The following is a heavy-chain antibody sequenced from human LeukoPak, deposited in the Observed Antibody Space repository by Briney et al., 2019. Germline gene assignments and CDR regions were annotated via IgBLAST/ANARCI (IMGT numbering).Heavy chain of an antibody. V-gene: IGHV3-23*01. D-gene: IGHD2-21*01. J-gene: IGHJ4*02. CDR1: EFTFSDYS. CDR2: ISGSGDGT. Sequence: GGSLRLSCAASEFTFSDYSINWVRQAPGKGLEWVSAISGSGDGTYYADSVKGRFTISRDNSKNTLYLQINSLRAEDTAVYYCVNSLGGNDNWGQGALVSVSS. CDR3: VNSLGGNDN.